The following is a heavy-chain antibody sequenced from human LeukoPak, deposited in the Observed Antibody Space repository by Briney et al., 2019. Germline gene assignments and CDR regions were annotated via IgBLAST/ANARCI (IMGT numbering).Heavy chain of an antibody. CDR2: ISSSGSTI. CDR3: ARVHEYYYGSGPFDY. CDR1: GFTFSSYE. D-gene: IGHD3-10*01. V-gene: IGHV3-48*03. Sequence: GGSLRLSCAASGFTFSSYEMNWVRQPPGKGLEWVSYISSSGSTIYYADSVKGRFTISRDNANNSLYLQMNSLRAEDTAVYYCARVHEYYYGSGPFDYWGQGTLVTVSS. J-gene: IGHJ4*02.